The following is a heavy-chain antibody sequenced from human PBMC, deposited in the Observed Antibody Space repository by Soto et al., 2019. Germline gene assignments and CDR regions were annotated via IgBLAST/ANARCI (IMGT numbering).Heavy chain of an antibody. D-gene: IGHD6-6*01. CDR1: GYSFTSYW. V-gene: IGHV5-51*01. CDR3: ARRGGLGSSHYYYGMDV. CDR2: IYPGDSDT. J-gene: IGHJ6*02. Sequence: GESLKISCKGSGYSFTSYWIGWVRQMPGKGLEWMGIIYPGDSDTRYSPSFQGQVTISADKSISTAYLQWSSLKASDTAMYYCARRGGLGSSHYYYGMDVWGQGNTVTVSS.